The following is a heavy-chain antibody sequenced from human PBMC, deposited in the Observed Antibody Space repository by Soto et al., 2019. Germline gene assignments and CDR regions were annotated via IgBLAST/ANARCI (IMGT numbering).Heavy chain of an antibody. CDR1: GYTFTDYD. CDR3: ARGIRAGTDY. D-gene: IGHD1-1*01. J-gene: IGHJ4*02. CDR2: MSPNNGDT. Sequence: QVQLVQSGAEVKMPGASVKVSCKASGYTFTDYDINWVRQATRQRLEWMGWMSPNNGDTGYAQKFQGRVTMTRDISINTAYMELSSLTSDDTAVYYCARGIRAGTDYWGQGTLVTVSS. V-gene: IGHV1-8*01.